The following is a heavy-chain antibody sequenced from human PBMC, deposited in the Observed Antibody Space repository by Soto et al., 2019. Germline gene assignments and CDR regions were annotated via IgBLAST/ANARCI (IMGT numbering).Heavy chain of an antibody. J-gene: IGHJ4*02. V-gene: IGHV3-30-3*01. Sequence: GGSLRLSCAASGFTFSSYTMHWVRQTPGKGLEWVADISYDGGDKYYADSVKGRFTISRDNSKNTLYLQMNSLRPEDTSVYYCAREYSLEVVAPGYWGQGILVTVSS. CDR1: GFTFSSYT. CDR2: ISYDGGDK. CDR3: AREYSLEVVAPGY. D-gene: IGHD3-22*01.